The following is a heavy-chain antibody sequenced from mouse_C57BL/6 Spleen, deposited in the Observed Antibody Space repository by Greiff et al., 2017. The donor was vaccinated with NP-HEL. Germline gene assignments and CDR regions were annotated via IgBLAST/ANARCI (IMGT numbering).Heavy chain of an antibody. CDR1: GYTFTDYE. CDR2: IDPETGGT. CDR3: TRRDGSSDYAMDY. Sequence: QVQLQQSGAELVRPGASVTLSCKASGYTFTDYEMHWVKQTPVHGLEWIGAIDPETGGTAYNQKFKGKAILTADKSSSTAYMELRSLTSEDSAVYDCTRRDGSSDYAMDYWGQGTSVTVSS. V-gene: IGHV1-15*01. J-gene: IGHJ4*01. D-gene: IGHD1-1*01.